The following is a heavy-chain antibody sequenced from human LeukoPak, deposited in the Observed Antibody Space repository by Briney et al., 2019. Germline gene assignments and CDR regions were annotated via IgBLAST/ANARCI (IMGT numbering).Heavy chain of an antibody. J-gene: IGHJ3*01. Sequence: SVKVSCKTSGFTLSTSAVQWVQQARGQRLKWIGWIIVGSGATNYAQSLQGRFTITRDMSTNTAYMELSSLGSEDSAVYYCAAELYGVYTDCCTFHLWGQGTLVTVSS. V-gene: IGHV1-58*01. CDR2: IIVGSGAT. D-gene: IGHD4-17*01. CDR1: GFTLSTSA. CDR3: AAELYGVYTDCCTFHL.